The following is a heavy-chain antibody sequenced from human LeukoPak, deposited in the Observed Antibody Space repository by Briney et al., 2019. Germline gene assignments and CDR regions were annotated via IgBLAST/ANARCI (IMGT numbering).Heavy chain of an antibody. J-gene: IGHJ6*02. CDR1: GGSISSYY. CDR2: IYYSGST. V-gene: IGHV4-59*01. D-gene: IGHD5-18*01. CDR3: ARARGYSYGYTYYYGMDV. Sequence: SETLSLTCTVSGGSISSYYWSWIRQPPGKGLEWIGYIYYSGSTNYNPSLKSRVTISVDTSENQFSLKLSSVTAADTAVYYCARARGYSYGYTYYYGMDVWGQGTTVTVSS.